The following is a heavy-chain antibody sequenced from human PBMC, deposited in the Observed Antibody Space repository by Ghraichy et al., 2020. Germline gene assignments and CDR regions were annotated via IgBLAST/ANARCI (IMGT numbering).Heavy chain of an antibody. Sequence: GGSLRLSCATSGFTFGGYAMDWFRQAPGKGLEWVGFIRSKADGETKQYAASVKGSFTISREDSKTISYLQMNSLKPEDTAVYSCTRDRPLDYWSQGTLVTVSS. J-gene: IGHJ4*02. CDR3: TRDRPLDY. CDR1: GFTFGGYA. V-gene: IGHV3-49*03. CDR2: IRSKADGETK.